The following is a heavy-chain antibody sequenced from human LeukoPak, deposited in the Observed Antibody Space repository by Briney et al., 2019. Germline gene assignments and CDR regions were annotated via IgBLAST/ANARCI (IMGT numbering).Heavy chain of an antibody. CDR3: ASAPSSNDYGDYPDY. CDR2: IIPIFGTA. CDR1: GGTFSSYA. J-gene: IGHJ4*02. V-gene: IGHV1-69*13. Sequence: SVKVSCKASGGTFSSYAISWVRQAPGQGLECMGGIIPIFGTANYAQKFQGRVTITADESTSTAYMELSSLRSEDTAVYYCASAPSSNDYGDYPDYWGQGTLVTVSS. D-gene: IGHD4-17*01.